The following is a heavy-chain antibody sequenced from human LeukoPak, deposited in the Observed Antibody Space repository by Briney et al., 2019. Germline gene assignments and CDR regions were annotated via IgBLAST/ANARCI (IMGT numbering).Heavy chain of an antibody. Sequence: SETLSLTCAVYGGSFSGYYWSWIRQPPGKGLEWIGEINHSGSTNYNPSLKSRVTISVDTSKNQFSLKLSSVTAADTAVYYCARHVDSSSSLDTGGYYFDYWGQGTLVTVSS. CDR3: ARHVDSSSSLDTGGYYFDY. D-gene: IGHD6-6*01. CDR2: INHSGST. CDR1: GGSFSGYY. V-gene: IGHV4-34*01. J-gene: IGHJ4*02.